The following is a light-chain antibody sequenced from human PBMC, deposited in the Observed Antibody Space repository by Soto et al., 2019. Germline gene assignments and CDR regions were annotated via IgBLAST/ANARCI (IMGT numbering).Light chain of an antibody. V-gene: IGKV1-5*03. CDR1: QSISSW. CDR3: QQYNSPSSYT. CDR2: KAS. J-gene: IGKJ2*01. Sequence: DIQMTQSPSTLSASVGDRVTITCRASQSISSWLAWYQQKPGKAPKLLIYKASSLGSGVPSRFSGSGSGTEFTLTISSLQPDDFAIYYCQQYNSPSSYTFGQGTKLEIK.